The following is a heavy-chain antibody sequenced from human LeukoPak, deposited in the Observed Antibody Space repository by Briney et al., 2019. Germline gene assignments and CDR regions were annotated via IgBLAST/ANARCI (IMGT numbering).Heavy chain of an antibody. CDR1: GYTFTSYG. Sequence: ASVTVSCKASGYTFTSYGISWVRQAPGLGLEWMGWISAYNGNTNYAQKLQGRVTMTTDTSTSTAYMELRSLRSEDTAVYYCARKLYCSSTSCTDFDYWGQGTLVTVSS. J-gene: IGHJ4*02. CDR2: ISAYNGNT. CDR3: ARKLYCSSTSCTDFDY. V-gene: IGHV1-18*01. D-gene: IGHD2-2*01.